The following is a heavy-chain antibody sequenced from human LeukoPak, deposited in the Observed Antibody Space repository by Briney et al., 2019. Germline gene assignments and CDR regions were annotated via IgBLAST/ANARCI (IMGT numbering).Heavy chain of an antibody. J-gene: IGHJ6*03. D-gene: IGHD7-27*01. Sequence: PSETLSLTCAVYGGSFSDYHWTWIRQPPGRGLEWIGAINHGGNTNYNPSLKSRVTISVDTAKNQFSLTLTSVTAADTAVYYCARRGNWANHYHYYYMDVWGTGTTVTISS. CDR3: ARRGNWANHYHYYYMDV. CDR1: GGSFSDYH. CDR2: INHGGNT. V-gene: IGHV4-34*01.